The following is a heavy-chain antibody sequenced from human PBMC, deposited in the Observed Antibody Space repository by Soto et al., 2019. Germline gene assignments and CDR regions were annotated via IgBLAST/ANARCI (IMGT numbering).Heavy chain of an antibody. V-gene: IGHV3-48*01. J-gene: IGHJ4*02. CDR1: GFTFSSYS. CDR3: ARDYYGSFDY. Sequence: EVQLVETGGDLVQPGGSLRLSCAASGFTFSSYSMNWVRQAPGKGLEWVSYIRSSSSTIYYADSVKGRFTISRDNAKNSLYLQMNSLRAEDTAVYYCARDYYGSFDYWGQGTLVTVSS. CDR2: IRSSSSTI. D-gene: IGHD3-10*01.